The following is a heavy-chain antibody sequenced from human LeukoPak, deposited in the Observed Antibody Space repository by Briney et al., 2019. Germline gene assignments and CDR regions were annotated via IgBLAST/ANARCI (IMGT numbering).Heavy chain of an antibody. Sequence: GSLRLSCAASGFTFSSYAMSWVRQPPGKGLEWIGEINHSGSTNYNPSLKSRVTISVDTSKNQFSLKLSSVTAADTAVYYCARGRGSYYLPGWGQGTLVTVSS. J-gene: IGHJ4*02. CDR2: INHSGST. D-gene: IGHD1-26*01. CDR3: ARGRGSYYLPG. CDR1: GFTFSSYA. V-gene: IGHV4-34*01.